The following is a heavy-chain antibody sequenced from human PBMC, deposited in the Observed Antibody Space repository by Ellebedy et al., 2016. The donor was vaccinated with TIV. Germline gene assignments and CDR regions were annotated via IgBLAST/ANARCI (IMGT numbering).Heavy chain of an antibody. Sequence: AASVKVSCKASGGTFSSYAISWVRQAPGQGLEWMGGIIPIFGTANYAQKFQGRVTITADESTSTAYMELSSLRSDDTAVYYCAREVIGDDDYYYYGMDVWGQGTTVTVSS. J-gene: IGHJ6*02. V-gene: IGHV1-69*13. CDR2: IIPIFGTA. CDR1: GGTFSSYA. D-gene: IGHD3-10*01. CDR3: AREVIGDDDYYYYGMDV.